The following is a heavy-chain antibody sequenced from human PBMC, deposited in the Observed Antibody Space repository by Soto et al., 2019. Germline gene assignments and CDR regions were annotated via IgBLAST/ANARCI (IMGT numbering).Heavy chain of an antibody. CDR1: GFSLSTTGVG. CDR2: IYWDDDK. Sequence: QITLKESGPTLVQPTQTLTLTCSFSGFSLSTTGVGVGWIRQPPGKALEWLALIYWDDDKRYNPSLNSRLTITKDTSKNQGVLAMTNMDPVDTATYYCVQSRCGGDCLQSYSSHSYYGLDVWGQGTTVTVSS. J-gene: IGHJ6*02. V-gene: IGHV2-5*02. CDR3: VQSRCGGDCLQSYSSHSYYGLDV. D-gene: IGHD2-21*02.